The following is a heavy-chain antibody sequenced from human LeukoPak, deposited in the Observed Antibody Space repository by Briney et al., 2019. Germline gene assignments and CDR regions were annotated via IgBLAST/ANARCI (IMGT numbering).Heavy chain of an antibody. Sequence: GGSLRLSCTASGFSFSTYSMNLGRQAPGKRLESVSYIVGSSSNIYSAASVNGRFTISRDNAKNSLYLQMDSLRAEDTAVYYCAADSPETAAFDHWGQGTLVNVSS. J-gene: IGHJ4*02. V-gene: IGHV3-48*04. D-gene: IGHD1-1*01. CDR3: AADSPETAAFDH. CDR1: GFSFSTYS. CDR2: IVGSSSNI.